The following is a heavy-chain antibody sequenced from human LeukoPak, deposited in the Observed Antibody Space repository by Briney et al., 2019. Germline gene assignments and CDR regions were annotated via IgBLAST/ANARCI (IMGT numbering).Heavy chain of an antibody. CDR2: IYVDGNNI. D-gene: IGHD7-27*01. Sequence: AGRCLRLSCAASGFTFSSYWMHWVRHAPGKGLVWVSRIYVDGNNIGYADCVKGRFTISRDNAKNTLYLQMNSLRAEDTAVYIGARDLTGLVFDDWGQGSLVTVS. CDR3: ARDLTGLVFDD. V-gene: IGHV3-74*01. CDR1: GFTFSSYW. J-gene: IGHJ4*02.